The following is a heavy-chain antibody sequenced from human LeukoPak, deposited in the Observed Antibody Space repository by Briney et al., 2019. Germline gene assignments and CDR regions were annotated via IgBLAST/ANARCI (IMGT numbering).Heavy chain of an antibody. J-gene: IGHJ4*02. CDR1: TFTFSDYG. Sequence: GGSLRLSCIGSTFTFSDYGMHWVRQAPGKGLEWVAFIRYDGTKTYYADSAKGRFTISRDNSKNTLYLEMNSLRAEDTAVYYCAKASGDSPFDYWGQGTLVTVSS. CDR3: AKASGDSPFDY. V-gene: IGHV3-30*02. CDR2: IRYDGTKT. D-gene: IGHD4-17*01.